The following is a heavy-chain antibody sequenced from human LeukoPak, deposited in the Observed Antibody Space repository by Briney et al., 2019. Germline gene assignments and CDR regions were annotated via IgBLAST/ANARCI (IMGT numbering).Heavy chain of an antibody. V-gene: IGHV4-34*01. J-gene: IGHJ4*02. CDR3: ARVWFGGYLDY. D-gene: IGHD3-10*01. Sequence: PSETLSLTCAVYGGSFSGYYWSWIRQPPGKGLEWIGEINHSGSTNYNPSLKGRVTISVDTSKNQFSLKLSSVTAADTAVYYCARVWFGGYLDYWGQGTLVTVSS. CDR1: GGSFSGYY. CDR2: INHSGST.